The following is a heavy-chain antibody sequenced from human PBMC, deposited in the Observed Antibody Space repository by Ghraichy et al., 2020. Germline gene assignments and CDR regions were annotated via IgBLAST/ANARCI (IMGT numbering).Heavy chain of an antibody. J-gene: IGHJ4*02. CDR3: ARGTERELPSPPPRYFDY. CDR1: GYTLTGYY. Sequence: ASVKVSCKASGYTLTGYYMHWVRQAPGQGLEWMGWINPNSGGTDYAEKFQGRVTMTRDTSISTAYMELSSLRSDDTDVYYCARGTERELPSPPPRYFDYWGQGTLVTVSS. V-gene: IGHV1-2*02. CDR2: INPNSGGT. D-gene: IGHD1-26*01.